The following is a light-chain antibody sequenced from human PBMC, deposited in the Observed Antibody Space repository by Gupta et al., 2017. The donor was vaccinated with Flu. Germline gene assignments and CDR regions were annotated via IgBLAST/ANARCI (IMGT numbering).Light chain of an antibody. Sequence: QSVLTQPPSVSAAPGQKVTISCSGSNPNIGNNYVSWYQQLPGTAPKLLIYENNKGPSGIPDRFSGSKSGTSATLGISGLQTGDEADYYCGAWDSSLSTGVFGGGTKLTVL. V-gene: IGLV1-51*02. CDR2: ENN. CDR3: GAWDSSLSTGV. CDR1: NPNIGNNY. J-gene: IGLJ2*01.